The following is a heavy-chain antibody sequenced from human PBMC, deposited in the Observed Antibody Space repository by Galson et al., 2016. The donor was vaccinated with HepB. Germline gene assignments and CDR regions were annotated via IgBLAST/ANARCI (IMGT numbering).Heavy chain of an antibody. D-gene: IGHD6-19*01. CDR1: GYTFTSYD. Sequence: SVKVSCKASGYTFTSYDINWVRQATGQGLEWMGWMNPNSGNTGYAQKFQGRVTMTRNTSISPAYMELSSLRSEDTAVYYCARISGYSSGWYHYFGYWGQGTLVTVSS. J-gene: IGHJ4*02. V-gene: IGHV1-8*01. CDR2: MNPNSGNT. CDR3: ARISGYSSGWYHYFGY.